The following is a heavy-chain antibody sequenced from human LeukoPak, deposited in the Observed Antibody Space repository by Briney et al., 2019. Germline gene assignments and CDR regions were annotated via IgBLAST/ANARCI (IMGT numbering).Heavy chain of an antibody. CDR2: ISAGGDET. Sequence: PGGSLRLSCAASGFSFSSHAMSWVRQAPGKGLEWDSAISAGGDETFYADSVKGRFHISRDNSRNTLFLQMDSLRAEDTALYYCAKVASAGIAYWYYDLWGRGTLVTVSS. J-gene: IGHJ2*01. CDR3: AKVASAGIAYWYYDL. CDR1: GFSFSSHA. D-gene: IGHD6-13*01. V-gene: IGHV3-23*01.